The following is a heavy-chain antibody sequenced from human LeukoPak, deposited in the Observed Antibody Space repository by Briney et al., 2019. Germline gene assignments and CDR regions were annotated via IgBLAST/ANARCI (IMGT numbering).Heavy chain of an antibody. CDR2: IYYSGST. J-gene: IGHJ3*02. D-gene: IGHD4-17*01. CDR1: GGSISRGTYY. CDR3: AGRATVTKAFDI. Sequence: PSETLSLTCTVSGGSISRGTYYWGWIRQPPGKGLEWLGSIYYSGSTHHNPSLKSRGTISVDTSKNEFSLKLSFATAADTAVYYWAGRATVTKAFDIWGQGTMVTVSS. V-gene: IGHV4-39*01.